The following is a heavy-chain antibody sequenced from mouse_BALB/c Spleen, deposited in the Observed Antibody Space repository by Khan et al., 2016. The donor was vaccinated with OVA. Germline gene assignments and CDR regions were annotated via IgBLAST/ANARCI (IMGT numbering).Heavy chain of an antibody. CDR1: GFNIKDYY. V-gene: IGHV14-1*02. D-gene: IGHD2-3*01. J-gene: IGHJ3*01. CDR2: IDPENGNT. Sequence: VQLQQSGAELVRPGALVKLSCKASGFNIKDYYMHWVKQRPEQGLVWIGRIDPENGNTIYDPKFPGKASITSDTSSNTAYLQLSSLTSEDTAVYYCARDGYSPWFAYWGQGTLVTVSA. CDR3: ARDGYSPWFAY.